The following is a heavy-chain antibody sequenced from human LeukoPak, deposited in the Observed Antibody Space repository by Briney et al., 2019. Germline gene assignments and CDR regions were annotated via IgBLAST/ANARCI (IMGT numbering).Heavy chain of an antibody. V-gene: IGHV1-69*13. Sequence: SVKVSCKASGYTFTGYYMHRVRQAPGQGLEWMGGIIPIFGTANYAQKFRGRVTITADESTSTAYMELSSLRSEDTAVYYCARDVGYSYVFDYWGQGTLVTVSS. J-gene: IGHJ4*02. CDR1: GYTFTGYY. CDR3: ARDVGYSYVFDY. D-gene: IGHD5-18*01. CDR2: IIPIFGTA.